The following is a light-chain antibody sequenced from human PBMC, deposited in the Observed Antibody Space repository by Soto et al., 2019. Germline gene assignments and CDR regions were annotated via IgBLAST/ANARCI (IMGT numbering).Light chain of an antibody. CDR1: QGISSD. J-gene: IGKJ1*01. Sequence: DIQLTQSPSFLSASVGDRVTITCRASQGISSDLACYQHKPGKAPKLLIYAASTLQSGVPSRFSGSASGTEFTLTINSLQPEDFATYYCQQLHTYPSTFGQGTNVDIK. CDR3: QQLHTYPST. CDR2: AAS. V-gene: IGKV1-9*01.